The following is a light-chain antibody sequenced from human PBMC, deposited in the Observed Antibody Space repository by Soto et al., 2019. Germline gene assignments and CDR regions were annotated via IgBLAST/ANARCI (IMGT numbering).Light chain of an antibody. V-gene: IGLV1-40*01. CDR3: QPYDSSLFLWV. J-gene: IGLJ3*02. Sequence: QSVLTQPPSVSGAPGQRVTISCTGSNSNIGAGYDVHWYQQLPGTAPKLLIYGNINRPSGVPDRFSGSKSGSSASLAITGLHAEAEADYYCQPYDSSLFLWVFGGGTNLTVL. CDR1: NSNIGAGYD. CDR2: GNI.